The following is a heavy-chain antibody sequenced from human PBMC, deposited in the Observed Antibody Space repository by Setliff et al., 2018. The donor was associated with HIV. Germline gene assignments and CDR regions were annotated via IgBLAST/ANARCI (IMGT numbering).Heavy chain of an antibody. J-gene: IGHJ4*02. CDR3: ASARIPTGGASTSFDY. Sequence: GGSLRLSCVASGFTFSNFAMHWVRQAPGKGLEWVSVTSYDGSRIYYVDSVKGRFTISRDNSNNTLYLQLNSLRPEDTAVYYWASARIPTGGASTSFDYWGQGALVTVS. D-gene: IGHD2-15*01. CDR2: TSYDGSRI. CDR1: GFTFSNFA. V-gene: IGHV3-30*01.